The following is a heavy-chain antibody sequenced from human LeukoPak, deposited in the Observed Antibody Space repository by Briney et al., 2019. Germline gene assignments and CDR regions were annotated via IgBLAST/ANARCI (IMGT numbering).Heavy chain of an antibody. CDR2: ISGSGGST. CDR3: AKVSVLYGSGSLPY. J-gene: IGHJ4*02. V-gene: IGHV3-23*01. Sequence: AISGSGGSTYYADSVKGRFTISRDNSKNALYLQMNSLRAEDTAVYYCAKVSVLYGSGSLPYWGQGTLVTVSS. D-gene: IGHD3-10*01.